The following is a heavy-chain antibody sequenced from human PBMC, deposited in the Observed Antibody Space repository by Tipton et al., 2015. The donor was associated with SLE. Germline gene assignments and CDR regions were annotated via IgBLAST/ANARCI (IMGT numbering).Heavy chain of an antibody. Sequence: GLVKPSETLSLSCTVSGASISSSSYYWGWIRQPPGKGLEWIGRISYSENTYYNPSLRSRVTLLLDMSKNQFSLKVSSVTAADTAVYYCARHRSGSSWLDPWGQGTLVTVAS. CDR2: ISYSENT. D-gene: IGHD1-26*01. J-gene: IGHJ5*02. V-gene: IGHV4-39*07. CDR1: GASISSSSYY. CDR3: ARHRSGSSWLDP.